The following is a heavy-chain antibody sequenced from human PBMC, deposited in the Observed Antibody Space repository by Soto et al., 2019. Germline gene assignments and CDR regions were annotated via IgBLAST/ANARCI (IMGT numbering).Heavy chain of an antibody. CDR1: GFTFNYYW. Sequence: PGGSLRLSCAASGFTFNYYWMTWVRQAPGKGLEWVSYIHPSGQPIFYADSVKGRFTISRDNAKNSLYLQMSSLRAEDSAVYYCARRASRWGQGTMVTVSS. D-gene: IGHD1-26*01. CDR3: ARRASR. V-gene: IGHV3-48*01. J-gene: IGHJ3*01. CDR2: IHPSGQPI.